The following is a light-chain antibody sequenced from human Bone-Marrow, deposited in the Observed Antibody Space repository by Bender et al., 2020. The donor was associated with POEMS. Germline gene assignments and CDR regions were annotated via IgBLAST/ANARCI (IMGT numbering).Light chain of an antibody. CDR2: DVS. CDR1: SSDIGSYNY. J-gene: IGLJ3*02. CDR3: CSYADSNTFHWV. Sequence: QSALTQPASVSGSPGQSITISCTGTSSDIGSYNYVSWYQQYPGKAPKVIIYDVSHRPSGVSDRFSGSKSGNTASLTISGLQAEDEADYYCCSYADSNTFHWVFGGGTKLTVL. V-gene: IGLV2-23*02.